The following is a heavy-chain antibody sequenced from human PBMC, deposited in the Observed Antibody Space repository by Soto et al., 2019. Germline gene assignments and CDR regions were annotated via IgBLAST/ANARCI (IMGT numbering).Heavy chain of an antibody. J-gene: IGHJ4*02. V-gene: IGHV3-30*18. D-gene: IGHD6-19*01. CDR1: GFTFSSYG. Sequence: GGSLRLSCAASGFTFSSYGMHWVRQAPGKGLEWVAVISYDGSNKYYADSVKGRFTISRDNSKNTLYLQMNSLRAEDTAVYYCAKLAIAVAGTGGHFDYWGQGTLVTVSP. CDR2: ISYDGSNK. CDR3: AKLAIAVAGTGGHFDY.